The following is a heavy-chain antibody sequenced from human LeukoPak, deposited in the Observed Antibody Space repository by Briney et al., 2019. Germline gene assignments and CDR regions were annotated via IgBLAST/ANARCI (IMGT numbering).Heavy chain of an antibody. V-gene: IGHV1-46*01. Sequence: ASVKVSCKASGYTFTSYYMHWVRQAPGQGLEWMGIINPSGGSTSYAQKFQGRVTMTRDTPTSTVYMELSSLRAEDTAVYYCAKYKVGASFDYWGQGTLVSVSS. CDR1: GYTFTSYY. CDR2: INPSGGST. CDR3: AKYKVGASFDY. D-gene: IGHD5-12*01. J-gene: IGHJ4*02.